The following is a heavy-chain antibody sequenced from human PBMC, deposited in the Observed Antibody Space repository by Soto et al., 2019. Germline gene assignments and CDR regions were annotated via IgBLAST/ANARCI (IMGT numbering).Heavy chain of an antibody. CDR1: GGSISSGGYY. J-gene: IGHJ2*01. CDR2: IYYSGST. Sequence: QVQLQESGPGLVKPSQTLSLTCTVSGGSISSGGYYWSWIRQHPGKGLEWIGYIYYSGSTYYNRSLKSRVTISVDTPKNQSSLKLSSVTAALTAVYYCARALQDGEMATTSWYFDLWGRGTLVTVSS. V-gene: IGHV4-31*03. CDR3: ARALQDGEMATTSWYFDL. D-gene: IGHD5-12*01.